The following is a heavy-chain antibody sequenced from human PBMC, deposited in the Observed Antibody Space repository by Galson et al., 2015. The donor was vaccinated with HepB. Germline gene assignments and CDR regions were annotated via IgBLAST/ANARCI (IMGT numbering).Heavy chain of an antibody. J-gene: IGHJ4*02. V-gene: IGHV1-2*02. CDR3: ARVSLRSSSWYFGY. CDR2: INPNSGGT. Sequence: CKASGYTFTGYYMHWVRQAPGQGLEWMGWINPNSGGTNYAQKFQGRVTMTRDTSISTAYMELSSLRSEDTAVYYCARVSLRSSSWYFGYWGQGTLVTVSS. D-gene: IGHD6-13*01. CDR1: GYTFTGYY.